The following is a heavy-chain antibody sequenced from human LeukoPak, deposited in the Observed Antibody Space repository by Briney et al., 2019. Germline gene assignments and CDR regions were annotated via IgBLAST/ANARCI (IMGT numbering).Heavy chain of an antibody. CDR1: GFTFSSYG. CDR2: ISYDGSNK. Sequence: GRSLRLSCAASGFTFSSYGMHWVRQAPGKGLEWVAVISYDGSNKYYADSVKGRFTISRDNSKNTLYLQMNSLRAEDTAVYYCAKDLYDYVWGSYRHTKDYWGQGTLVTVSS. J-gene: IGHJ4*02. D-gene: IGHD3-16*02. V-gene: IGHV3-30*18. CDR3: AKDLYDYVWGSYRHTKDY.